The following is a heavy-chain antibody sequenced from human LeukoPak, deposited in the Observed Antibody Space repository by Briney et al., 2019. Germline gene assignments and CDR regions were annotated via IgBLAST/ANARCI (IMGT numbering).Heavy chain of an antibody. Sequence: SETLSLTCTVSGDSMSSFYWSWIRQPPGKGLEWIGYIYYSGSTNYNPSLKSRVTISVDTSKNQFSLKLNSVTAADTAVYYCARGVVAASGGNFDYWGQGTLVTVSS. V-gene: IGHV4-59*01. D-gene: IGHD2-15*01. CDR1: GDSMSSFY. CDR2: IYYSGST. CDR3: ARGVVAASGGNFDY. J-gene: IGHJ4*02.